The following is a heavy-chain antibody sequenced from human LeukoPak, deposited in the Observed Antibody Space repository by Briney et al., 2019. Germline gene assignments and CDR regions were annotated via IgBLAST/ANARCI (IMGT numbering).Heavy chain of an antibody. Sequence: PGGSLRLSCAASGFTFSSYAMHWVRQAPGKGLEWAAVISYDGSNKYYADSVKGRFTISRDNSKNTLYLQMNSLRTEDTAVYYCARERIVGATVLDYWGQGTLVTVSS. J-gene: IGHJ4*02. V-gene: IGHV3-30*04. CDR1: GFTFSSYA. CDR2: ISYDGSNK. D-gene: IGHD1-26*01. CDR3: ARERIVGATVLDY.